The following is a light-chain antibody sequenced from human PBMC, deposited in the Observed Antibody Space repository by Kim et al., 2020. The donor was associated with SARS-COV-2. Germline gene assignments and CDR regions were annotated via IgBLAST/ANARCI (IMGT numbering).Light chain of an antibody. V-gene: IGLV1-40*01. CDR1: NSNIGANFD. J-gene: IGLJ1*01. Sequence: RVTCSCTGRNSNIGANFDVHWYQQLPGTAPKLLISGDTNRPSGVPKRFSGSKSGTSASLAITGLQAEDEGDYYCQSYDSSLRVEVFGTGTKVTVL. CDR3: QSYDSSLRVEV. CDR2: GDT.